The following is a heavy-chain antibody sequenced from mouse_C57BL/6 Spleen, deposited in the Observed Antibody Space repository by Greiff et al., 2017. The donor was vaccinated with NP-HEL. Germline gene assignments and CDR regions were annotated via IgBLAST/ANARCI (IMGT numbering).Heavy chain of an antibody. CDR3: ARHLYDWGYAMDY. Sequence: VQLQQSGPELVKPGASVKISCKASGYAFSSSWMNWVKQRPGKGLEWIGRIYPGDGDTNYNGKFKGKATLTADKSSSTAYMQLSSLTSEDSAVYFCARHLYDWGYAMDYWGQGTSVTVSS. J-gene: IGHJ4*01. D-gene: IGHD2-3*01. CDR2: IYPGDGDT. CDR1: GYAFSSSW. V-gene: IGHV1-82*01.